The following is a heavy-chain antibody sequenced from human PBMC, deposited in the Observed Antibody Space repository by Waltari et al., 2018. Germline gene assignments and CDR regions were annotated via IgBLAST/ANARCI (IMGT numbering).Heavy chain of an antibody. CDR2: FDPEDAET. J-gene: IGHJ4*02. CDR3: AAKEAWGNRAFDY. V-gene: IGHV1-24*01. CDR1: GCSLTDLS. Sequence: QVQLVQSGAEVKKPGASVRISCKISGCSLTDLSVHWVRQAPGKGLVWMGGFDPEDAETIVAQRFQGRVTMTEETSPETAYMELSSLSSEDTAVYFCAAKEAWGNRAFDYWGQGTLVTVSS. D-gene: IGHD7-27*01.